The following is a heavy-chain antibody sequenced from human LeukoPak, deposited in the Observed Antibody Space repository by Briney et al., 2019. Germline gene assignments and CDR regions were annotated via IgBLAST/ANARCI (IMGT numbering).Heavy chain of an antibody. CDR3: ARIERDGSGKPPYYYYYMDV. CDR1: GGSISSYH. V-gene: IGHV4-59*01. J-gene: IGHJ6*03. Sequence: PSETLSLTCSVSGGSISSYHWSWIRQPPGKGLAWIGYISYSGYTNYNPSLQSRVTISLDRSKNQFSVKLTSVTAADTAVYYCARIERDGSGKPPYYYYYMDVWGKGTTVTVSS. CDR2: ISYSGYT. D-gene: IGHD3-10*01.